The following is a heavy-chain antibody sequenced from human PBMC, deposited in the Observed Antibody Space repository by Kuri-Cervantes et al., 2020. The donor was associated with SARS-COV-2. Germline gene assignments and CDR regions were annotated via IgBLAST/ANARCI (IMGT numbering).Heavy chain of an antibody. D-gene: IGHD1-1*01. CDR2: VYQSGSA. V-gene: IGHV4-30-2*01. CDR3: ARDGIPAATGFDY. Sequence: SCAVSGDSISSGGYSWSWIRQPPGKGLEWIGYVYQSGSAYYNPSLQSRVTLSIDRSKNTFSLRLTSVTAADSAVYFCARDGIPAATGFDYWSQGTLVTVSS. J-gene: IGHJ4*02. CDR1: GDSISSGGYS.